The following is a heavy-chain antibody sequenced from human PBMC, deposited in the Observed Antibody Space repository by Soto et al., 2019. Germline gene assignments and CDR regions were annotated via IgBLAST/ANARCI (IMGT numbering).Heavy chain of an antibody. V-gene: IGHV3-7*01. Sequence: EVQLVESGGGLVQPGGSLRLSCVASGFTFSSYWMSWVRQAPGKGLELVSNIKQDGSEKYYVDSVKDRFTISRDNAKNSLYLQMNSLRAEDSAVYYCERVYPGSGWPYHYYGMDVWGQGTKVPVSS. CDR3: ERVYPGSGWPYHYYGMDV. J-gene: IGHJ6*02. CDR2: IKQDGSEK. CDR1: GFTFSSYW. D-gene: IGHD6-19*01.